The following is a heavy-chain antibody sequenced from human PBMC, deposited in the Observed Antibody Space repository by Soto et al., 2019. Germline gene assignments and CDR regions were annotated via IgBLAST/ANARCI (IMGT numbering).Heavy chain of an antibody. CDR3: ASPPGGSYYYARDV. CDR1: GYTFTSYG. V-gene: IGHV1-18*01. Sequence: ASVKVSCKASGYTFTSYGISWVRQAPGQGLEWMGWISAYNGNTNYAQKLQGRVTMTTDTSTSTAYMELRSLRSDDTAVYYCASPPGGSYYYARDVWGKGTRVTVPS. J-gene: IGHJ6*03. CDR2: ISAYNGNT. D-gene: IGHD3-10*01.